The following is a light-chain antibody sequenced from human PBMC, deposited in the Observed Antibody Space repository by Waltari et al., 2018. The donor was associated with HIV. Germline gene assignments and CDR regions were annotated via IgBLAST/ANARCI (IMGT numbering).Light chain of an antibody. CDR3: QQTYSLPLT. CDR1: QNITTY. CDR2: AAS. J-gene: IGKJ4*01. V-gene: IGKV1-39*01. Sequence: DIQMTQSPSSLSASVGDSVTLTCRASQNITTYLSWYQQKPGKAPLLLLYAASTLQSGVASRFSGSGSGTDFTLTISSLQPGDSASYYCQQTYSLPLTFGGGTKVVIK.